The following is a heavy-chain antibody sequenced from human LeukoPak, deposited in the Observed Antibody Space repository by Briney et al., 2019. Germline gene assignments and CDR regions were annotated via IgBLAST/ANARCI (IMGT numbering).Heavy chain of an antibody. V-gene: IGHV4-59*08. CDR1: SGSISSYY. D-gene: IGHD4-23*01. J-gene: IGHJ4*02. CDR2: IVNSGST. CDR3: ARHNAVTHVGY. Sequence: SETLSLTCTVSSGSISSYYWSWIRQPPEKGLEWIGYIVNSGSTNYNPSLKSRVTISVDTSKNQFSLKLSSVTAADTAVYYCARHNAVTHVGYWGQGTLVTVSS.